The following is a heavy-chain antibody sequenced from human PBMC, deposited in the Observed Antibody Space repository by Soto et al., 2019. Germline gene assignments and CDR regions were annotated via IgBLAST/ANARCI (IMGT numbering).Heavy chain of an antibody. J-gene: IGHJ4*02. CDR1: GFPFSNHA. CDR2: ISDGGDLI. D-gene: IGHD6-19*01. Sequence: EVQLLESGGGLVQPGGSLRVSCAASGFPFSNHAMSWVRQAPGKGLEWVSGISDGGDLIYYADSVKGRFSMSRDNSENMLYLQMTNLRAEDTAIYFCAIRQGTGLAAKNFDFWGQGTLVTVSS. CDR3: AIRQGTGLAAKNFDF. V-gene: IGHV3-23*01.